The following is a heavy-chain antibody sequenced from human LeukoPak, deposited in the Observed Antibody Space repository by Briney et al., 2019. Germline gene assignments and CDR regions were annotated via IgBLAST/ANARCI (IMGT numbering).Heavy chain of an antibody. CDR2: IWYGGSNK. J-gene: IGHJ4*02. V-gene: IGHV3-33*06. Sequence: PGGSLRLSCAASGFTFSSYGMHWVRQAPGKGLEWVAVIWYGGSNKYYADSVKGRFTISRDNSKNTLYLQMNSLRAEDTAVYYCAKVGAYYDFWSGYFFDYWGQGTLVTVSS. D-gene: IGHD3-3*01. CDR1: GFTFSSYG. CDR3: AKVGAYYDFWSGYFFDY.